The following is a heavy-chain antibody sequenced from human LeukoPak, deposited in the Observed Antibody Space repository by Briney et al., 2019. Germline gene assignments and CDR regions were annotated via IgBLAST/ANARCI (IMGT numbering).Heavy chain of an antibody. CDR2: INPNSGGT. CDR1: GYTFTGYY. CDR3: AREKARYYDSSGSSDY. D-gene: IGHD3-22*01. Sequence: ASVTVSCKASGYTFTGYYMHWVRQAPGQGLEWMGRINPNSGGTNYAQKFQGRVTMTRDTSISTAYMELSRLRSDDTAVYYCAREKARYYDSSGSSDYWGQGTLVTVSS. J-gene: IGHJ4*02. V-gene: IGHV1-2*06.